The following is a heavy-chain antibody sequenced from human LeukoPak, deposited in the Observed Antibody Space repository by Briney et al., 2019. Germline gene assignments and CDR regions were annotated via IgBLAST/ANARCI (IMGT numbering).Heavy chain of an antibody. CDR2: IYHSGST. V-gene: IGHV4-38-2*02. D-gene: IGHD5-12*01. CDR3: AKGSGPGDIVATILFDY. J-gene: IGHJ4*02. CDR1: GYSISSGYY. Sequence: SETLSLTCTVSGYSISSGYYWGWIRQPPGKGLEWIGSIYHSGSTYYNPSLKSRVTISVDTSKNQFSPKLSSVTAADTAVYYCAKGSGPGDIVATILFDYWGQGTLVTVSS.